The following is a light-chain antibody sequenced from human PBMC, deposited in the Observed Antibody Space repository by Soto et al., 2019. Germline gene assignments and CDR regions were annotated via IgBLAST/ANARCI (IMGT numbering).Light chain of an antibody. CDR2: GAS. CDR3: QQRSHWPGT. J-gene: IGKJ2*01. Sequence: DIVLTQSPGTLSLSPGERATLSCRASQIISSTYLGWYQQKPGQAPRLLIYGASSRATGIPDRFSGSGSGTDFTLTISRLEPEDFAVYYCQQRSHWPGTFGQGTKLEIK. V-gene: IGKV3D-20*02. CDR1: QIISSTY.